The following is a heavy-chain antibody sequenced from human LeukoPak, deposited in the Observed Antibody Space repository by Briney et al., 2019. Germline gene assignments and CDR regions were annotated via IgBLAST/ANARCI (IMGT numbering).Heavy chain of an antibody. CDR3: ARGGWYDAFDI. Sequence: SETLSLTCAVYGGSFSGYYWSWIRQPPGKGLEWIGEINHSGSTNYNPSLKSRVTISVDTSKNQFSLKLSSVTAADTALYYCARGGWYDAFDIWGQGTMVTVSS. J-gene: IGHJ3*02. CDR2: INHSGST. D-gene: IGHD2-15*01. V-gene: IGHV4-34*01. CDR1: GGSFSGYY.